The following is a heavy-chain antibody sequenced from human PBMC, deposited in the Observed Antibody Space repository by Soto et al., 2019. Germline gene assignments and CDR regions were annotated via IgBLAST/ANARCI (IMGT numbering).Heavy chain of an antibody. V-gene: IGHV4-39*01. CDR3: RKVLVGATGHTDSDS. Sequence: PSETLSLTCTVSGGSIYRSGYYWGWIRQPPGRGLEWIGNIDYNGVTYSNPSLKSRVTISRDTSKNQFSLKLTSVTAADTALYYCRKVLVGATGHTDSDSWGPGTLVTVPQ. CDR2: IDYNGVT. CDR1: GGSIYRSGYY. J-gene: IGHJ4*02. D-gene: IGHD2-15*01.